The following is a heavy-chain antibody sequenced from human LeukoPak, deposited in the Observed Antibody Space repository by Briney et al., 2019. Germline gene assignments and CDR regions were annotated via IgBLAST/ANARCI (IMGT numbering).Heavy chain of an antibody. CDR1: GYRFTDYW. D-gene: IGHD3-3*01. CDR2: IYPGDSDT. CDR3: ARHGDDFWSGYAAFDY. V-gene: IGHV5-51*01. Sequence: GESLKISCKGSGYRFTDYWIGWVRQMPGKGLEWMGIIYPGDSDTRYSPSFQGQVTISADKSISTAYLQWSSLKASDTAMYYCARHGDDFWSGYAAFDYWGQGTLVTVSS. J-gene: IGHJ4*02.